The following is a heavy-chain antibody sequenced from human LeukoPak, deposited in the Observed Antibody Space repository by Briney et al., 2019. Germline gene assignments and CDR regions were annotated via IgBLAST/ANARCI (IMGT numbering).Heavy chain of an antibody. J-gene: IGHJ4*02. CDR3: ARDIDGDSVPDY. Sequence: PGGSLRLSCAASGFTFSSYSMSWVRQAPGKGLEWVSSISSSSSYIYYADSVKGRFTISRDNAKNSLYLQMNSLRAEDTAVYYCARDIDGDSVPDYWGQGTLVTVSS. D-gene: IGHD4-17*01. CDR1: GFTFSSYS. V-gene: IGHV3-21*01. CDR2: ISSSSSYI.